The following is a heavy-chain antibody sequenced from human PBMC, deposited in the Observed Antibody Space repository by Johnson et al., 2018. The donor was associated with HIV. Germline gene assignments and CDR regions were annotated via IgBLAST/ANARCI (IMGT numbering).Heavy chain of an antibody. CDR3: ARAKRDYYGSGSLDAFDI. Sequence: VQLVESGGGLVQPGGSLRLSCAASGFIFSSYDMHWVRQATGRGLEWVSGIGTAGDTYYPGSVKGRFTISRENAKNSLYLQMDSLRAGDTALYYCARAKRDYYGSGSLDAFDIWGQGTMVTVSS. D-gene: IGHD3-10*01. V-gene: IGHV3-13*01. CDR2: IGTAGDT. J-gene: IGHJ3*02. CDR1: GFIFSSYD.